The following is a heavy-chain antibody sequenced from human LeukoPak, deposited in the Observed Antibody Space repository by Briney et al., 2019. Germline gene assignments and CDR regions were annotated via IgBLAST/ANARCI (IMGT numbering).Heavy chain of an antibody. CDR2: IRYDGTNK. V-gene: IGHV3-30*02. CDR1: GFSFSDYG. J-gene: IGHJ6*03. D-gene: IGHD6-6*01. Sequence: PGGSLRLSCAASGFSFSDYGMHWVRQAPGKGLEWVTFIRYDGTNKYYADSVKGRFTISRDNSKNTLYLQMNSLRAEDTAVYYCAKSRVLTSEAARSGFYYYYMDVWGKGTTVTVSS. CDR3: AKSRVLTSEAARSGFYYYYMDV.